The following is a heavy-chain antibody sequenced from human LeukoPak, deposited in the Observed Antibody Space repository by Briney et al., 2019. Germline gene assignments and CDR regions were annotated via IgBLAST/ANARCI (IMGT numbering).Heavy chain of an antibody. CDR1: GFTFSDYY. Sequence: GGSPRLSCAASGFTFSDYYMSWIRQAPGKGLEWVSYISSSGSTIYYADSVKGRFTISRDNAKNSLYLQMNSLRAEDTAVYYCARADRGPGGYYDSSGYYGDAFDIWGQGTMVTVSS. V-gene: IGHV3-11*04. CDR3: ARADRGPGGYYDSSGYYGDAFDI. D-gene: IGHD3-22*01. J-gene: IGHJ3*02. CDR2: ISSSGSTI.